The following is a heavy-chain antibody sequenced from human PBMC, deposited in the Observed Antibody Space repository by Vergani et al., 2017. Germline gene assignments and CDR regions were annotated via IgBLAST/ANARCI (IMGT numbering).Heavy chain of an antibody. CDR3: ASDYDSAPPQSRRLLYDIGWFDP. Sequence: EVLLVESGGGLVQPGGSLRLSCAASGFTFSAYWMNWVRQAPGKGLEWVANIKQDGSEKYYVDSVKGRFTISRDNANNLVYLQMSSVRADDTAVYYCASDYDSAPPQSRRLLYDIGWFDPWGQGTLVTVSS. V-gene: IGHV3-7*01. D-gene: IGHD3-3*01. J-gene: IGHJ5*02. CDR2: IKQDGSEK. CDR1: GFTFSAYW.